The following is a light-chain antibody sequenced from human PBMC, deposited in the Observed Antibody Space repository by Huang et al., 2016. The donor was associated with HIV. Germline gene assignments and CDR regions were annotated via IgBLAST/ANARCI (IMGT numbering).Light chain of an antibody. V-gene: IGKV3-15*01. Sequence: ERVMTQSPATLSVAPGERVTLSCRASHSVSSNLAWYQQKPGQAPRLLIHGASTRATGIPSRFSGSGSGTEFTLAISILQSEDSGVYFCQQYDNWPLTFGQGTRLEI. CDR2: GAS. CDR1: HSVSSN. CDR3: QQYDNWPLT. J-gene: IGKJ5*01.